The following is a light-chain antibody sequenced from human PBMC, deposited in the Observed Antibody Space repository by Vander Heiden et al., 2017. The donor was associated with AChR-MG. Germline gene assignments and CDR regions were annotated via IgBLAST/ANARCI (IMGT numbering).Light chain of an antibody. J-gene: IGKJ2*01. CDR2: DAS. CDR1: QSVSSY. Sequence: EIVLTQSPATLSLSPGERATLSCRASQSVSSYLAWYQQKPGQAPRLLIYDASNRATGITARFSGSGYGTDFTLTISSLEPEDFAVYYCQQRSNGPRRPTFGQGTKLEIK. CDR3: QQRSNGPRRPT. V-gene: IGKV3-11*01.